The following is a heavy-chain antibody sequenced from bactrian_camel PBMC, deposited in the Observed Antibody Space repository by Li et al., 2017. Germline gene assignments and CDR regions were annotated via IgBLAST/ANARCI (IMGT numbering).Heavy chain of an antibody. CDR3: AADLLSTRCELRCSGNYCPIYNY. J-gene: IGHJ4*01. V-gene: IGHV3S53*01. CDR1: EYIYEKSYC. D-gene: IGHD2*01. Sequence: HVQLVESGGASVQAGGSLKLSCVAPEYIYEKSYCLAWFRQAPGKEREGVAVIDAKGETRYADSVKGRFSISRDNAESTLTLILNSLTPEDTAMYYCAADLLSTRCELRCSGNYCPIYNYWGQGTQVTVS. CDR2: IDAKGET.